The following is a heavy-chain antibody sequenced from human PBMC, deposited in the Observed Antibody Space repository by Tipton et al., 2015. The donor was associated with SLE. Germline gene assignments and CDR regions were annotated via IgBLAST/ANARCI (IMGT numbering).Heavy chain of an antibody. D-gene: IGHD2-21*02. J-gene: IGHJ4*02. Sequence: TLSLTCTVSGVSISSGYYWGWIRQPPGKGLEWIGNIHHSGETSYNPTLKSRVTFSVDTSKNQFSLKVTSVTAADTAVYFCARDLGGDGVEDYWGQGTLVIVSS. CDR2: IHHSGET. CDR3: ARDLGGDGVEDY. CDR1: GVSISSGYY. V-gene: IGHV4-38-2*02.